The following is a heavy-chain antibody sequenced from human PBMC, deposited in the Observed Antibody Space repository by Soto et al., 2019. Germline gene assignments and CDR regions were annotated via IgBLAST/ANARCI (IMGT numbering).Heavy chain of an antibody. Sequence: SETLSLTCTVSGGSISSGEYYWTWIRQPPGKGLEWIGYISYSGSTHYSPSLKSRVTISRDISQNRIDLQMNSLRGEDTAVYYCAKDKRYDILSAWDALDIWGQGTRVTVSS. CDR2: ISYSGST. CDR3: AKDKRYDILSAWDALDI. D-gene: IGHD3-9*01. J-gene: IGHJ3*02. V-gene: IGHV4-30-4*01. CDR1: GGSISSGEYY.